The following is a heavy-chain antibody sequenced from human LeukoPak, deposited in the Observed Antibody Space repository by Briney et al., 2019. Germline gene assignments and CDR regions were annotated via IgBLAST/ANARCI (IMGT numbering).Heavy chain of an antibody. CDR2: IYYSGST. J-gene: IGHJ6*02. D-gene: IGHD4-17*01. CDR3: ASGVTIPHMDV. CDR1: GGSISSGDYY. V-gene: IGHV4-30-4*01. Sequence: PSETLSLTCTVSGGSISSGDYYWSWIRQPPGKGLQWIGYIYYSGSTYYNPSLKSRVTISVDTSKNQFSLKLSSVTAADTAVYYCASGVTIPHMDVWGQGTTVTVSS.